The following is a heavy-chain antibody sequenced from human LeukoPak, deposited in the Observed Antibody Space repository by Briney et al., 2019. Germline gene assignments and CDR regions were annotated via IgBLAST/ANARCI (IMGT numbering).Heavy chain of an antibody. CDR1: GYTFTGYD. D-gene: IGHD5/OR15-5a*01. J-gene: IGHJ6*03. Sequence: ASVKVSCKASGYTFTGYDMHWGRQAPGQGLEGMGWINPNSGGTNYAQKFQGRVTMTRDTSISTAYMELSRLRSDDTAVYYCARALRNYMDVWGKGTTVTVSS. CDR3: ARALRNYMDV. CDR2: INPNSGGT. V-gene: IGHV1-2*02.